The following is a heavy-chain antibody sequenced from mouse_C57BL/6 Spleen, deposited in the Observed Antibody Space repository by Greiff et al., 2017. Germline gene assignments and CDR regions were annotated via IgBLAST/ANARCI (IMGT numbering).Heavy chain of an antibody. V-gene: IGHV5-4*01. CDR1: GFTFSSYA. D-gene: IGHD6-1*01. CDR2: ISDGGSYT. CDR3: ARDASHYY. J-gene: IGHJ2*01. Sequence: EVNVVESGGGLVKPGGSLKLSCAASGFTFSSYAMSWVRQTPEKRLEWVATISDGGSYTYYPDNVKGRFTISRDNAKNNLYLQMSHLKSEDTAMYYCARDASHYYWGQGTTLTVSS.